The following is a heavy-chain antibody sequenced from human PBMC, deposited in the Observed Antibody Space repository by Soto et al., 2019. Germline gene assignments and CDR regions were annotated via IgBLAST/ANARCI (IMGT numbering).Heavy chain of an antibody. CDR3: ARGVLY. CDR1: GGSISSGGYF. Sequence: QVQLQESGPGLVKPSQTLSLTCTVSGGSISSGGYFWSWIRQPPGKGLEWIGNIFYSGTTYYNPSLKSRVTLAVDSSQNQFSLTLTSVTAAATAVYFCARGVLYWGQGTLVTVSS. D-gene: IGHD1-1*01. CDR2: IFYSGTT. V-gene: IGHV4-31*03. J-gene: IGHJ4*02.